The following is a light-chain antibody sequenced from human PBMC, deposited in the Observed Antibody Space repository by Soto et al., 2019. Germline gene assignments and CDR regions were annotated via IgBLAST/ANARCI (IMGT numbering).Light chain of an antibody. V-gene: IGKV3-20*01. CDR2: GAS. Sequence: GERATLSCRASQSVSSTYIAWYQQNPGRAPRLLIYGASSRATGIPDRFSGSGSGTDFTLTINRLEPEDFAVYFCQQYGRSPPFTFGQGTKVDIK. CDR1: QSVSSTY. CDR3: QQYGRSPPFT. J-gene: IGKJ2*01.